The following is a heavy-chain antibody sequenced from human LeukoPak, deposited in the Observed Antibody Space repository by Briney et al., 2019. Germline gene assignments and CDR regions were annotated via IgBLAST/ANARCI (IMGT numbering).Heavy chain of an antibody. V-gene: IGHV3-23*01. Sequence: GGSLRLSCAASGFTFSSYAMSWVRQAPGKGLEWVSAISGSGGSTYYADSVKGRFTISRDNSKNTLYLQMISLRAEDTAVYYCAKTPRSPVGATPLDYWGQGTLVTVSS. CDR3: AKTPRSPVGATPLDY. CDR2: ISGSGGST. J-gene: IGHJ4*02. CDR1: GFTFSSYA. D-gene: IGHD1-26*01.